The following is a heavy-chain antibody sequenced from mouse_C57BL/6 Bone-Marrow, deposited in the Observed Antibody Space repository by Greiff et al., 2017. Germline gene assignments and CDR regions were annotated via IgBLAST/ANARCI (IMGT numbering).Heavy chain of an antibody. J-gene: IGHJ4*01. D-gene: IGHD1-1*01. CDR3: KLLSCAMDY. CDR1: GFSFNTYA. CDR2: IRSKSNNYAT. Sequence: EVHLVESGGGLVQPKGSLKLSCAASGFSFNTYAMNWVRQAPGKGLEWVARIRSKSNNYATYYADSVKDRFTISRDDSESMLYLQMNNLKTEDTAMYYCKLLSCAMDYWGQGTSVTVSS. V-gene: IGHV10-1*01.